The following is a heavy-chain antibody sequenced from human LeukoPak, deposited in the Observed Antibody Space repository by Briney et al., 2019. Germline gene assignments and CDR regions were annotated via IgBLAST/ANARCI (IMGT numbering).Heavy chain of an antibody. Sequence: GGSLRLSCEASGFTFSSYWMTWVRQAPGKGLEWVANIKQDGSKKSYVDSVKGRFTISRDNAKNSLYLQMNSLRAEDTAIYYCTRVGYIDEGIDYWGQGTLVTVSS. J-gene: IGHJ4*02. D-gene: IGHD5-24*01. CDR3: TRVGYIDEGIDY. V-gene: IGHV3-7*04. CDR2: IKQDGSKK. CDR1: GFTFSSYW.